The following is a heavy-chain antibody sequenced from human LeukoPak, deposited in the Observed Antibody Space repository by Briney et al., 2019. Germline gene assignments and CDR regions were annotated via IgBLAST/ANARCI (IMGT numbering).Heavy chain of an antibody. CDR1: GGSISSGGYS. J-gene: IGHJ6*02. CDR2: IYHSGST. Sequence: SETLSLTCAVSGGSISSGGYSWSWIRQPPGKGLEWIGYIYHSGSTHYNPSLKSRVTISVDRSKNQFSLKLSSVTAADTAVYYCARTSRSGMDVWGQGTTVTVSS. V-gene: IGHV4-30-2*01. CDR3: ARTSRSGMDV.